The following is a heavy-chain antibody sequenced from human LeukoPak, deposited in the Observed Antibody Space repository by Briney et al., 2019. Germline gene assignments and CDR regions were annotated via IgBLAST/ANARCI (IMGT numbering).Heavy chain of an antibody. J-gene: IGHJ4*02. CDR1: GGTFSSYA. D-gene: IGHD3-22*01. Sequence: SVKVSCKASGGTFSSYAISWVRQAPGQGLEWMGRIIPILGIANYAQKFQGRVTITADKSTSTAYMELSSLRSDDTAVYYCARNYYDSSGYDGYHFDYWGQGTLVTVSS. CDR2: IIPILGIA. CDR3: ARNYYDSSGYDGYHFDY. V-gene: IGHV1-69*04.